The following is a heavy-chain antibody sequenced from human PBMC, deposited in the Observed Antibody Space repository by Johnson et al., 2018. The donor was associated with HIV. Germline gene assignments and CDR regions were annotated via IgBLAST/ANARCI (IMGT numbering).Heavy chain of an antibody. D-gene: IGHD3-22*01. CDR1: GFTFSSYP. CDR2: IKQDGSEK. V-gene: IGHV3-7*01. J-gene: IGHJ3*02. CDR3: ARDPELDYFDNRAFDI. Sequence: VQLVESGGGVVQPGRSLRLSCAASGFTFSSYPMHWVRQAPGKGLEWVANIKQDGSEKHYVDSVKGRFTISRDNAKNSLYLQMNSLRAEDTAVYYCARDPELDYFDNRAFDIWGQGTMVTVSS.